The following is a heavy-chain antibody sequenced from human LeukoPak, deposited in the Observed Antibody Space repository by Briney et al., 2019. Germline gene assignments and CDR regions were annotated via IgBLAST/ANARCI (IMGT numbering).Heavy chain of an antibody. D-gene: IGHD2-15*01. CDR1: GGTFSSYA. Sequence: SVKVSCKASGGTFSSYAIRWVRPSPGQGLEWMGRIIPILGIANYAQKFQGRVTITADKSTRTAYMELSSLRSEDTAVYYCARDVDLGYCSGGSCYSGVYWGQGTVVTVSS. J-gene: IGHJ4*02. CDR3: ARDVDLGYCSGGSCYSGVY. V-gene: IGHV1-69*04. CDR2: IIPILGIA.